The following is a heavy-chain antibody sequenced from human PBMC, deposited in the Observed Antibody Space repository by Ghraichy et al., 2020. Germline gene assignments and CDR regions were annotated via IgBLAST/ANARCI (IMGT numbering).Heavy chain of an antibody. Sequence: GGSPRLSCVASGFTFRNYAMSWVRQAPGKGLEWVSTLSGSGGTTYYADSVKGRFTISRDNSKNTLYVQMNNLRAEDTAIYYCVKGLNFQSGADAFDIWGQGTMVTVSS. D-gene: IGHD3-3*01. CDR2: LSGSGGTT. CDR1: GFTFRNYA. J-gene: IGHJ3*02. V-gene: IGHV3-23*01. CDR3: VKGLNFQSGADAFDI.